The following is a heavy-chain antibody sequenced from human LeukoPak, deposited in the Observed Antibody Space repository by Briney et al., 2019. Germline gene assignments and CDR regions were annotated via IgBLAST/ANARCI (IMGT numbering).Heavy chain of an antibody. CDR1: GFTVSNNY. CDR2: IYSGGTT. J-gene: IGHJ5*02. V-gene: IGHV3-53*01. CDR3: TTSPAVAS. D-gene: IGHD4-23*01. Sequence: GGSLRLSCAASGFTVSNNYMTWVRQAPGKGLEWVSLIYSGGTTFYTDSVKGRFTISRDSSKNTLYLQMNNLKAEDTAVYYCTTSPAVASWGQGPLVTVSS.